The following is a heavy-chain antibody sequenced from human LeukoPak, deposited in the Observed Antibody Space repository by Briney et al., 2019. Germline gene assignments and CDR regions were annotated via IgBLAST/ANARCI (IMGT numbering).Heavy chain of an antibody. D-gene: IGHD5-18*01. Sequence: GGSLRLSCAASGFTFYDYGMSWVRQAPGKGLEWVSGINWNGGSTGYADSVKGRFTISRDNAKNSLYLQMNSLRAEDTALYYCASVADTAMAFDYSGQGTLVTVSS. CDR1: GFTFYDYG. CDR2: INWNGGST. CDR3: ASVADTAMAFDY. J-gene: IGHJ4*02. V-gene: IGHV3-20*04.